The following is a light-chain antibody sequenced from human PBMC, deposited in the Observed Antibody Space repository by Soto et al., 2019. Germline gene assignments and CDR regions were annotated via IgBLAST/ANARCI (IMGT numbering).Light chain of an antibody. CDR3: QQYGSSPRT. J-gene: IGKJ5*01. CDR2: GAS. V-gene: IGKV3-20*01. Sequence: EIVLTQSPGTLSLSPGERATLSCRASQSVSSSYSAWYQQTPRQAPSLLNYGASSRATGIPDRFSGRGSGTDITLTSSILEPEDVAVYCCQQYGSSPRTFGQGTRLEIK. CDR1: QSVSSSY.